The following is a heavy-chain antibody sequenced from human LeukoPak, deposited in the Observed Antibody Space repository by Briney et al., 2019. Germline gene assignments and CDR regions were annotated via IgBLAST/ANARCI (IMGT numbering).Heavy chain of an antibody. CDR3: ARDVLPDNRDCSGGSCYSHFDY. V-gene: IGHV1-69*04. Sequence: ASVKVSCKASGGTFSSYAISWVRQAPGQGLEWMGRIIPILGIANYAQKFQGRVTITADKSTSTAYMELSSLRSEDTAVYYCARDVLPDNRDCSGGSCYSHFDYWGQGTLVTVSS. CDR1: GGTFSSYA. J-gene: IGHJ4*02. CDR2: IIPILGIA. D-gene: IGHD2-15*01.